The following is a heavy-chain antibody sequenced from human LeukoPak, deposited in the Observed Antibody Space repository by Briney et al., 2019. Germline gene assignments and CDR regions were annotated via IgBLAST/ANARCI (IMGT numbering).Heavy chain of an antibody. CDR3: GGLITFGGLIAD. V-gene: IGHV4-4*02. Sequence: SEPLSLPCAVSGGPISSSNWWSWVRQPPGQGLEWIGEIYHSGSTQYNPSLKSRVTISGDTSKNHFFLKLSSVPAAETAVDYCGGLITFGGLIADWGQGILVTVSS. CDR2: IYHSGST. CDR1: GGPISSSNW. D-gene: IGHD3-16*02. J-gene: IGHJ4*02.